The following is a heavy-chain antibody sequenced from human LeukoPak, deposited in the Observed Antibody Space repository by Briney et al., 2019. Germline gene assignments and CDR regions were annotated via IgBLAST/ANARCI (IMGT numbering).Heavy chain of an antibody. CDR1: GYTFTSYG. Sequence: ASVKVSCKASGYTFTSYGISWVRQAPGQGLERMGWISAYNGNTNYAQKLQGRVTMTTDTSTSTAYMELRSLRSDDTAVYYCARDWGGSGSYYFDYWGQGTLVTVSS. J-gene: IGHJ4*02. CDR3: ARDWGGSGSYYFDY. D-gene: IGHD3-10*01. V-gene: IGHV1-18*01. CDR2: ISAYNGNT.